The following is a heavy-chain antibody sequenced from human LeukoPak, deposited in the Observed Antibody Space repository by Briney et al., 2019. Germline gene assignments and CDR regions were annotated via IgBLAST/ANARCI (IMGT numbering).Heavy chain of an antibody. J-gene: IGHJ2*01. D-gene: IGHD5-18*01. CDR3: ARDSGTAMVIYWYFDL. CDR2: ISYDGSNK. V-gene: IGHV3-30*03. Sequence: GGSLRLSCAASGFTFSSYGMHWVRQAPGKGLEWVAVISYDGSNKYYADSVKGRFTISRDNSKNTLYLQMNSLRAEDTAVYYCARDSGTAMVIYWYFDLWGRGTLVTVSS. CDR1: GFTFSSYG.